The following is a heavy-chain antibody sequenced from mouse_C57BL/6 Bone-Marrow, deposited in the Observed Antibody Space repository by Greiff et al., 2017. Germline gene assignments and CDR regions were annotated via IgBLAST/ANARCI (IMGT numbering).Heavy chain of an antibody. V-gene: IGHV5-6*02. J-gene: IGHJ2*01. CDR1: GFTFSSYG. CDR3: ARRGVAPFDS. Sequence: EVKLVESGGDLVKPGGSLKLSCAASGFTFSSYGMSWVRPTPDKRLEWVATIRSGGSYTYYPASVKGRFTISRDNAKNTLYLQMSSLKSEDTAMYYCARRGVAPFDSWGQGTTLTVSS. D-gene: IGHD1-1*02. CDR2: IRSGGSYT.